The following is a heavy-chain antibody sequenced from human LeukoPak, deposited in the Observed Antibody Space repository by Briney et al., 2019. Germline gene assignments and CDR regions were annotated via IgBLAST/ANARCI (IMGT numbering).Heavy chain of an antibody. CDR1: GGSISSYY. V-gene: IGHV4-59*01. J-gene: IGHJ4*02. D-gene: IGHD6-13*01. CDR2: IYYSGST. Sequence: SETLSLTCTVSGGSISSYYWSWIRQPPGKGLEWIGYIYYSGSTNYNPSLKSRATISVDTSKNQFSLKLSSVAAADTAVYYCARSPGSSSWDKFDYWGQGTLVTVSS. CDR3: ARSPGSSSWDKFDY.